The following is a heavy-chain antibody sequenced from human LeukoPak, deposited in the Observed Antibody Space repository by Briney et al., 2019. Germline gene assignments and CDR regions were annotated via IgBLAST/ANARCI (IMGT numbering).Heavy chain of an antibody. CDR2: IHNSGTT. J-gene: IGHJ2*01. CDR3: ARGARRRDGHNRNWYFDL. D-gene: IGHD5-24*01. Sequence: SETLSLTCAVSGGPFSGYFWSWIRQSSGKGLEWIGEIHNSGTTNYNPSLNSRVTISEDTSKNQFSLKLSSVTAADTAVYYCARGARRRDGHNRNWYFDLWGRGTLVTVSS. CDR1: GGPFSGYF. V-gene: IGHV4-34*01.